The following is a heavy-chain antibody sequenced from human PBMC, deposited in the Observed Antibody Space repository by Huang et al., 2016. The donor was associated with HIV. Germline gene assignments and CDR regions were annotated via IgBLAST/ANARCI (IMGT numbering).Heavy chain of an antibody. CDR2: MNLNTGNT. CDR1: GYTFTNYD. V-gene: IGHV1-8*02. Sequence: QVHLVQSGAEVKKPGASVKVSCKASGYTFTNYDINWGRQAPGRGLGWMGWMNLNTGNTGVAQSFQGRVTMTRKTSITTAYMELTSLTSEDTAVYYCARSAYGDLDYWGLGTLVIVSS. CDR3: ARSAYGDLDY. D-gene: IGHD4-17*01. J-gene: IGHJ4*02.